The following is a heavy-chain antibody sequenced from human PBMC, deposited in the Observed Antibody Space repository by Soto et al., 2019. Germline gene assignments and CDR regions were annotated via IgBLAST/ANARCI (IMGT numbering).Heavy chain of an antibody. J-gene: IGHJ5*02. CDR1: GFSLSTSGVG. V-gene: IGHV2-5*02. D-gene: IGHD3-22*01. CDR2: IYWDDDK. CDR3: ANKSSGYRGDWFDP. Sequence: QITLKESGPTLVKPTQTLTLTCTFSGFSLSTSGVGVGWIRQPPGRALEWLALIYWDDDKRYSPSLKSRLTIHNDTSKSQVVLTMINMDPVDTATYCCANKSSGYRGDWFDPWGPGTLVTVSS.